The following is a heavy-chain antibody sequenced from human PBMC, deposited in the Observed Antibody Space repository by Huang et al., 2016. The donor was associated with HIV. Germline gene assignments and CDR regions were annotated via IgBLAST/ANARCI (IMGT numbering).Heavy chain of an antibody. CDR1: GFSFTKYW. CDR2: LEPDDSDT. D-gene: IGHD5-18*01. V-gene: IGHV5-51*03. J-gene: IGHJ4*02. Sequence: EVQLVQSGAEVKKPGESLKISCKGSGFSFTKYWLGWVRQMPGKGLEWMVILEPDDSDTPYSPSFRGQGTISADKSINTAYLQWNSLKASDSAMYYCARPLLGYSNGYYFDYWGQGTLVTVSS. CDR3: ARPLLGYSNGYYFDY.